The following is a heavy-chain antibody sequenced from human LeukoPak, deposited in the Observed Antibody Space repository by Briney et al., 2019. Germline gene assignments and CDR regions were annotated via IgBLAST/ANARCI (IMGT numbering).Heavy chain of an antibody. Sequence: GASVTLSYKASGYTFTSYGISWVRQAPGQGLQWMAWISAYNGNTNYAQKLQGRVTITTDTSTSTAYMELRSLRSDDTAVYYCARDGIVATIGDYWGQGTLVTVSS. J-gene: IGHJ4*02. CDR2: ISAYNGNT. D-gene: IGHD5-12*01. CDR1: GYTFTSYG. CDR3: ARDGIVATIGDY. V-gene: IGHV1-18*04.